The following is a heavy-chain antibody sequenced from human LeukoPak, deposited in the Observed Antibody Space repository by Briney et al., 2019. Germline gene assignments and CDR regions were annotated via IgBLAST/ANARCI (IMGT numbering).Heavy chain of an antibody. Sequence: GGSLRLSCAASGFTFSSYAMPWVRQAPGKGLEWVAVISYDGSNKYYADSVKGRFTISRDNSKNTLYLQMNSLRAEDTAVYYCAKDAERYGSGSYYVDYWGQGTLVTVSS. D-gene: IGHD3-10*01. CDR3: AKDAERYGSGSYYVDY. V-gene: IGHV3-30-3*01. CDR1: GFTFSSYA. J-gene: IGHJ4*02. CDR2: ISYDGSNK.